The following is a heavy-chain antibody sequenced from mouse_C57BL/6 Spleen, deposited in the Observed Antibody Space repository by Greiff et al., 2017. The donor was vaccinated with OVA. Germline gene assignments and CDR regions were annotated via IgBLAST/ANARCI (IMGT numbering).Heavy chain of an antibody. D-gene: IGHD2-4*01. V-gene: IGHV3-6*01. CDR3: ARIRYDYDWFAY. CDR2: ISYDGSN. Sequence: EVKLQESGPGLVKPSQSLSLTCSVTGYSITSGYYWNWIRQFPGNKLEWMGYISYDGSNNYNPSLKNRISITRDTSKNQFFLKLNSVTTEDTATYYCARIRYDYDWFAYWGQGTLVTVSA. CDR1: GYSITSGYY. J-gene: IGHJ3*01.